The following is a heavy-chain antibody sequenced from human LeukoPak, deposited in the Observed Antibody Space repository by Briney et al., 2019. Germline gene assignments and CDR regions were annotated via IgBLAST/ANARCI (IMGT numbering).Heavy chain of an antibody. CDR3: VKGFHFDW. CDR2: ISGRGTDT. CDR1: GFTFNNDW. Sequence: GGSLRLSCAASGFTFNNDWMNWVRQAPGKGPEWVSSISGRGTDTYYGDSVKGRFTISRDTSKNTLYMQMNNLRVEDTALYYCVKGFHFDWWGQGTLVTVSS. J-gene: IGHJ4*02. V-gene: IGHV3-23*01.